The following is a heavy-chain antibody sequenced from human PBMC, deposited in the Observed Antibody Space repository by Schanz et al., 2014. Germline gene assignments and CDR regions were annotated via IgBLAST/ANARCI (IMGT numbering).Heavy chain of an antibody. CDR2: ISDSGDST. D-gene: IGHD2-2*01. V-gene: IGHV3-11*01. Sequence: PGGSLRLSCAASGFTFSDYYMTWIRQAPGKGLEWVSDISDSGDSTHYAYSVKGRFTISRDNAKNSLFLQMNSLSAEDTAVYYCAKVAPAATYLDSWGLGTLVTVSS. CDR3: AKVAPAATYLDS. J-gene: IGHJ4*02. CDR1: GFTFSDYY.